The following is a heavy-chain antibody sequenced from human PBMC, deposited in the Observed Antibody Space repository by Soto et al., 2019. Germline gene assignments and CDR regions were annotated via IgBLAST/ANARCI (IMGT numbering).Heavy chain of an antibody. J-gene: IGHJ4*02. CDR1: GGTFSSYA. V-gene: IGHV1-69*13. CDR3: ARDWDSGYSGYVVGYFDY. Sequence: ASVKVSCKASGGTFSSYAISWVRQAPGQGLEWMGGIIPIFGTANYAQKFQGRVTITADESTSTAYMELSSLRSEDTAVYYCARDWDSGYSGYVVGYFDYWGQGTLVTVSS. D-gene: IGHD5-12*01. CDR2: IIPIFGTA.